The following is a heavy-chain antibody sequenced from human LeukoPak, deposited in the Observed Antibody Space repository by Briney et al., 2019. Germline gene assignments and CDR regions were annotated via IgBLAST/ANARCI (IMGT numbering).Heavy chain of an antibody. J-gene: IGHJ4*02. V-gene: IGHV4-34*01. CDR1: GGSFSDYY. Sequence: SETLSLTCAVYGGSFSDYYWSWIRQPPGKGLEWIGEIDHSGGTNYNPSLKSRVTISVDTSKNQFSLKLSSVTAADTAVYYCARGGPLSDTAMVRPFDYWGQGTLVTVSS. CDR3: ARGGPLSDTAMVRPFDY. D-gene: IGHD5-18*01. CDR2: IDHSGGT.